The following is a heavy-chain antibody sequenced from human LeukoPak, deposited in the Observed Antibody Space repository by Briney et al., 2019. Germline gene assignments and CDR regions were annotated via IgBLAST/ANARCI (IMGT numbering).Heavy chain of an antibody. CDR2: ISAYNGNT. CDR1: GYTFTSYG. V-gene: IGHV1-18*01. Sequence: ASVKVSCKASGYTFTSYGISWVRQAPGQGFEWMGWISAYNGNTNYAQKLQGRVTMTTDTSTSTAYMELRSLRSDDTAVYYCARVTAVAGTDYFDYWGQGTLVTVSS. D-gene: IGHD6-19*01. J-gene: IGHJ4*02. CDR3: ARVTAVAGTDYFDY.